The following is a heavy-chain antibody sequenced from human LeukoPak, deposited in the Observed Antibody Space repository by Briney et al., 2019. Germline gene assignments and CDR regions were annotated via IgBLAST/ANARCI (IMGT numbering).Heavy chain of an antibody. J-gene: IGHJ2*01. V-gene: IGHV3-13*01. Sequence: GGSLRLSCAASGFTFSKDDFHWVRQAPGKGLEWVAAIGVTGDTYYADSVKGRFTISREDAATSLYLQMRSLGAGDTALYYCTKEFCGSRPACAGGYYYDSWGRGALVTVSS. CDR1: GFTFSKDD. CDR3: TKEFCGSRPACAGGYYYDS. CDR2: IGVTGDT. D-gene: IGHD2-15*01.